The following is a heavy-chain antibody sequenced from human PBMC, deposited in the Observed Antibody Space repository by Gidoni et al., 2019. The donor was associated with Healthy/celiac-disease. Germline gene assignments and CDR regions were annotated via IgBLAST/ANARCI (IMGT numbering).Heavy chain of an antibody. J-gene: IGHJ4*02. CDR1: GFTFADYA. CDR3: AKDISSSWYEAFDY. D-gene: IGHD6-13*01. CDR2: IRWNSGSI. V-gene: IGHV3-9*01. Sequence: EVQLVESGGGLVQPGRSLSLSCAASGFTFADYAMHWVRQAPGKGLEWVSGIRWNSGSIGYADSVKGRFTISRDNAKNSLYLQMNSLRAEDTALYYCAKDISSSWYEAFDYWGQGTLVTVSS.